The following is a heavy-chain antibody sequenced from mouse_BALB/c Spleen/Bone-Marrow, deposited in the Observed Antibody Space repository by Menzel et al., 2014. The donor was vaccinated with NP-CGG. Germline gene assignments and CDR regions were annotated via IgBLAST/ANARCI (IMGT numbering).Heavy chain of an antibody. CDR1: GYTFTSYW. CDR2: INPSTGYT. CDR3: ARGRFAY. Sequence: VQLQQSGAELAKPGASVKMSCKASGYTFTSYWMHWVKQRPGQGLEWIGYINPSTGYTDYNQKFKDKATLTADKSSSTAYMQLSSLTSEDSAVYFCARGRFAYWGQGTLVTVSA. J-gene: IGHJ3*01. V-gene: IGHV1-7*01.